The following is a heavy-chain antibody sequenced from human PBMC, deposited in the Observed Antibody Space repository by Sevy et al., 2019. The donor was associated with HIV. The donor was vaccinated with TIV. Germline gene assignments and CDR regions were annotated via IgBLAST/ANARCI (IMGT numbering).Heavy chain of an antibody. V-gene: IGHV3-20*04. J-gene: IGHJ4*02. Sequence: GGSLRLSCAASGFTFDDYGMSWVRQAPGKGLEWVSGINWNGGNTGYADSVKGRFTISRDNAKNSLYLQMNSLRAEDTALYYCARVRITYYYDSSGSPLDYWGQGTLVTVSS. CDR1: GFTFDDYG. CDR3: ARVRITYYYDSSGSPLDY. D-gene: IGHD3-22*01. CDR2: INWNGGNT.